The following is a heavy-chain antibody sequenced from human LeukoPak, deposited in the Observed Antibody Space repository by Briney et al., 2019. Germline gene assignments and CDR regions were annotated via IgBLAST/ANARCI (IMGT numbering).Heavy chain of an antibody. CDR2: FYYSGST. V-gene: IGHV4-59*01. D-gene: IGHD6-13*01. Sequence: SETLSLTSTVSGGSISSYYWNWIRQPPGKGLEWIGYFYYSGSTNYNPSLKSRVTISGDTSKNQFSLKLSSVTAADTAMYYCARGSSSWPYYFDYWGQGTLVTVSS. CDR1: GGSISSYY. CDR3: ARGSSSWPYYFDY. J-gene: IGHJ4*02.